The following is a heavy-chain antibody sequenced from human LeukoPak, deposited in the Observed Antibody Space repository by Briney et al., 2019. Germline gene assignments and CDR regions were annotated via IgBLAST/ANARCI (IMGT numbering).Heavy chain of an antibody. D-gene: IGHD6-19*01. CDR1: GFTFDDYA. Sequence: GGSLRLSCAASGFTFDDYAMHWVRQAPGKGLEWVSGISWNSGSIGYADSVKGRFTISRDNANNSLYLQMNSLRAEDTALYYCAKDRMAVAAPDAFDIWGQGTMVTVSS. CDR3: AKDRMAVAAPDAFDI. V-gene: IGHV3-9*01. CDR2: ISWNSGSI. J-gene: IGHJ3*02.